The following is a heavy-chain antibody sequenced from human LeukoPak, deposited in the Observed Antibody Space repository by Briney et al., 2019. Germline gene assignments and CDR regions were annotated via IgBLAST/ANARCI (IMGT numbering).Heavy chain of an antibody. Sequence: GGPLRLSCAASGFTFSSYSMNWVRQAPGKGLEWVSSISSSSSYIYYADSVKGRFTISRDNSKNTLYLQMNSLRAEDTAVYYCAKDPHYITGTEFYYYYYGMDVWGQGTTVTVSS. D-gene: IGHD1-7*01. CDR3: AKDPHYITGTEFYYYYYGMDV. CDR1: GFTFSSYS. V-gene: IGHV3-21*04. CDR2: ISSSSSYI. J-gene: IGHJ6*02.